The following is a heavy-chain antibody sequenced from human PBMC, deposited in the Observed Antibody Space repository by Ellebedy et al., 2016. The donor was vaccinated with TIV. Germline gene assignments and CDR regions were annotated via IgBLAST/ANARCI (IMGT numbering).Heavy chain of an antibody. J-gene: IGHJ4*02. CDR1: GGSISSSSYY. CDR2: IYYSGIT. V-gene: IGHV4-39*01. Sequence: MPSETLSLTCTVSGGSISSSSYYWGWIRQPPGQGLVWIGSIYYSGITYYNPSLKSRVTIYVDTSKNQFSLKLSSVTAADTAVYYCAGLDWRIQPFDYWGQGTLVTVSS. CDR3: AGLDWRIQPFDY. D-gene: IGHD3/OR15-3a*01.